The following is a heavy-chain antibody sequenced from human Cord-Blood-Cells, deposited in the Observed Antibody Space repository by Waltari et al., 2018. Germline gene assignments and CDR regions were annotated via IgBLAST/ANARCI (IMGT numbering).Heavy chain of an antibody. Sequence: QVQLVESGGGVVQPGRSLSLSCAASGFTVSSYALPCVPQALGKGLEWVAVISYDGSNKYYADSVKGRFTISRDNSKNTLYLQMNSLRAEDTAVYYCARGENYYDSSGYYYWGQGTLVTVSS. J-gene: IGHJ4*02. CDR1: GFTVSSYA. CDR2: ISYDGSNK. D-gene: IGHD3-22*01. CDR3: ARGENYYDSSGYYY. V-gene: IGHV3-30*04.